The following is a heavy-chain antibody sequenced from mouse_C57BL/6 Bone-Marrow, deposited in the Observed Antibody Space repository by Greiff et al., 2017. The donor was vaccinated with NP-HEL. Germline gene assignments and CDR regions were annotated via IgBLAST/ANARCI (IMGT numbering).Heavy chain of an antibody. Sequence: QVQLQQSGAELARPGASVKLSCKASGYTFTSYGISWVKQRTGQGLEWIGEIYPRSGNTYYNEKFKGKATLTADKSSSTAYMELRSLTSEDSAVYFCARGHYYGSRYWYFDVWGTGTTVTVSS. CDR3: ARGHYYGSRYWYFDV. V-gene: IGHV1-81*01. CDR2: IYPRSGNT. D-gene: IGHD1-1*01. J-gene: IGHJ1*03. CDR1: GYTFTSYG.